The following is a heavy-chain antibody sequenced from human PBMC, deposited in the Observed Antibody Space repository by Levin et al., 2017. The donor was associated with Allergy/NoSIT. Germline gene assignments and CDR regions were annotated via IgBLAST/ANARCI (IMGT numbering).Heavy chain of an antibody. V-gene: IGHV4-34*01. CDR1: GGSFSGYY. CDR3: ARLDSTYYYYYGMDV. CDR2: INHSGST. D-gene: IGHD6-13*01. J-gene: IGHJ6*02. Sequence: GSLRLSCAVYGGSFSGYYWSWIRQPPGKGLEWIGEINHSGSTNYNPSLKSRVTISVDTSKNQFSLKLSSVTAADTAVYYCARLDSTYYYYYGMDVWGQGTTVTVSS.